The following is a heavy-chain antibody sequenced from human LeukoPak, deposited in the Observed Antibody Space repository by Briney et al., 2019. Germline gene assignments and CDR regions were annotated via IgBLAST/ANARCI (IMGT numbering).Heavy chain of an antibody. CDR3: ARGSFTDDQQYYYYYYMDV. D-gene: IGHD1-1*01. CDR1: GGSISSSPYY. V-gene: IGHV4-39*07. CDR2: IYYSGTT. J-gene: IGHJ6*03. Sequence: PSETLSLTCTVSGGSISSSPYYWGWIRQPPGKGLEWIGSIYYSGTTHYNPSLEGRVTISVDTSKNQFSLKLASVTAADTAVYYCARGSFTDDQQYYYYYYMDVWGKGTTVTISS.